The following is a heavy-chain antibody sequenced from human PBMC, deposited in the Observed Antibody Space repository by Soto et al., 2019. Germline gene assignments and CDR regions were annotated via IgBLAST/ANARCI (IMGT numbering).Heavy chain of an antibody. Sequence: GGSLRLSCAASGFTFSSYSMNWVRQAPGKGLEWVSSISSSSSYIYYADSVKGRFTISRDNAKNSLYLQMNSLRAEDTAVYYCAREDDFWSGYYAFDIWGQGTIVTVSS. CDR3: AREDDFWSGYYAFDI. CDR1: GFTFSSYS. D-gene: IGHD3-3*01. J-gene: IGHJ3*02. V-gene: IGHV3-21*01. CDR2: ISSSSSYI.